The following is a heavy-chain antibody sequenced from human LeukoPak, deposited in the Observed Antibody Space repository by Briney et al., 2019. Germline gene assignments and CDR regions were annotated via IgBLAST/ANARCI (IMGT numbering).Heavy chain of an antibody. CDR2: IYHNGNT. CDR3: ARGGVTYDYGS. CDR1: GYSISSGYY. D-gene: IGHD3-10*01. Sequence: SETLSLTCAVSGYSISSGYYWGWIRQPPRKELVWIGNIYHNGNTYYNPSLKSRVTISVDTSKNQFSLKLSSVTAADMAVYYCARGGVTYDYGSWGQGTLVTVSS. J-gene: IGHJ5*02. V-gene: IGHV4-38-2*01.